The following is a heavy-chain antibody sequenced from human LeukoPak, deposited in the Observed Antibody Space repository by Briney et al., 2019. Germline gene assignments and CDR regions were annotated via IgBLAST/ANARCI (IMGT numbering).Heavy chain of an antibody. CDR2: ISYHGSNK. V-gene: IGHV3-30*18. CDR1: GFTFSSYG. Sequence: GGSLRLSCAASGFTFSSYGMHWVRQAPGKGLEWVAAISYHGSNKYYADSVKGRFTISRDNSKNTLYLQMSSLRAEDTAVYYCAKAPHYSDSSGYPGYWGQGTLVTVSS. D-gene: IGHD3-22*01. CDR3: AKAPHYSDSSGYPGY. J-gene: IGHJ4*02.